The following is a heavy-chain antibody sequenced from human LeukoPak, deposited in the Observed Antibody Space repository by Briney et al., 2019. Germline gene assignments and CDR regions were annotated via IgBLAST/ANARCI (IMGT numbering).Heavy chain of an antibody. V-gene: IGHV4-31*03. CDR3: ARRSDYSGSGSYYYFDY. J-gene: IGHJ4*02. D-gene: IGHD3-10*01. Sequence: SQTLSLTCTVSGGFISSGGYYWSWIPQHPGKGLEWLGYIYYSGSTYYNPSLKSRVTISVDTSKSQFSLKLTSVSAADTAVYYCARRSDYSGSGSYYYFDYWGQGILVTVSS. CDR1: GGFISSGGYY. CDR2: IYYSGST.